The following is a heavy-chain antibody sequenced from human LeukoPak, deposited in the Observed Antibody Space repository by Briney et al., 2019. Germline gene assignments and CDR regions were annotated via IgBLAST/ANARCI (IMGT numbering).Heavy chain of an antibody. D-gene: IGHD4-17*01. CDR3: ARDPDYGDYVNYFDY. J-gene: IGHJ4*02. CDR2: IKQDGSEK. V-gene: IGHV3-7*01. CDR1: VVTFSSYW. Sequence: PGGSLRLSCAASVVTFSSYWMSWVRQAPGKGLEWVANIKQDGSEKYYVDSVKGRFTISRDNAKNSLYLQMNSLRAEDTAVYYCARDPDYGDYVNYFDYWGQGTLVTVSS.